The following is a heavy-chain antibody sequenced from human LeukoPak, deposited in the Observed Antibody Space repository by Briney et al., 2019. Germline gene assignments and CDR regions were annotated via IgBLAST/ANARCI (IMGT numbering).Heavy chain of an antibody. V-gene: IGHV1-18*01. Sequence: ASVKVSCKASGYTFTNYDVSWVRQATGQGLEWMGWISAYNGDTNYAQKFQGRVTMTTDTATSTAYMDLRSLRSDDSAVYYCARAPDSSGYHDDYFYGMDVWGQGTTVTVSS. CDR1: GYTFTNYD. CDR3: ARAPDSSGYHDDYFYGMDV. J-gene: IGHJ6*02. D-gene: IGHD3-22*01. CDR2: ISAYNGDT.